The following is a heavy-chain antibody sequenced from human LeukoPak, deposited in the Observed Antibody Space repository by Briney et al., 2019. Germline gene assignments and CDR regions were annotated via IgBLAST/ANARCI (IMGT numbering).Heavy chain of an antibody. J-gene: IGHJ4*02. CDR2: IYSGGDT. CDR3: AKERSLEIAVAGTIFDY. D-gene: IGHD6-19*01. Sequence: PGGSLRLSCAASGFTVSSNYMGWVRQAPGKGLEWVSVIYSGGDTYYANSVKGRFTISRDNSKNMIYLEMSSLKAGDTAVYYCAKERSLEIAVAGTIFDYWGQGTLVTVSS. CDR1: GFTVSSNY. V-gene: IGHV3-66*01.